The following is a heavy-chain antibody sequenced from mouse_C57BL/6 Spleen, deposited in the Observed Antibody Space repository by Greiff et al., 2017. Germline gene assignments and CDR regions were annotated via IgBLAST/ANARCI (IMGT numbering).Heavy chain of an antibody. D-gene: IGHD1-1*01. CDR2: IDPENGDT. Sequence: VPLQQSGAELVRPGASVKLSCTASGFNFKDDYMHWVKQRPEQGLEWIGWIDPENGDTEYASKFQGEATITADTSSNTAYLQLSSLTSEDTAVYYCTLYGSSYWYFDVWGTGTTVTVSS. V-gene: IGHV14-4*01. CDR3: TLYGSSYWYFDV. J-gene: IGHJ1*03. CDR1: GFNFKDDY.